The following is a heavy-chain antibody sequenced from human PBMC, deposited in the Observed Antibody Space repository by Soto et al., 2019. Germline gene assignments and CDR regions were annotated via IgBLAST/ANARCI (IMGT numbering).Heavy chain of an antibody. CDR2: IYAGGDT. CDR3: ARGKVKHSGYDY. Sequence: GGSLRLSCAASGFSVSDNYVTWVRQAPGKGLEWVSVIYAGGDTFYADSVKGRFTISRDTSENMVYLQMRSLTVEDTAVYYCARGKVKHSGYDYWGQGTLVTVSS. J-gene: IGHJ4*02. V-gene: IGHV3-53*01. D-gene: IGHD5-12*01. CDR1: GFSVSDNY.